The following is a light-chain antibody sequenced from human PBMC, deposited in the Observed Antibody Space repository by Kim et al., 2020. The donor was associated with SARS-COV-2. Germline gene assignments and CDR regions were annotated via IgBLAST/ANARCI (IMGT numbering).Light chain of an antibody. V-gene: IGLV3-19*01. Sequence: SSELTQDPAVSVALGQTVRITCQGASLRRYYASWYQRKPGQAPVLVIYGYNNRPSGIPDRFSGSSSGDTASLTITGAQAEDEADYYCQSRDSSGNVVFGGGTQLTVL. J-gene: IGLJ2*01. CDR2: GYN. CDR3: QSRDSSGNVV. CDR1: SLRRYY.